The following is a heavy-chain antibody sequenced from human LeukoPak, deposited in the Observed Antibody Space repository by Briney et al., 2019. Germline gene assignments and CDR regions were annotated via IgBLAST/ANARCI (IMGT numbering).Heavy chain of an antibody. Sequence: GGSLRLSCAASGFTVSSNYMSWVRQAPGKGLEWVSVIYSGGSTYYADSVRGRFTISRDNSKNTLYLQMNSLRAEDTAVYYCARWGKSDAFDIWGQGTMVTVSS. D-gene: IGHD3-16*01. V-gene: IGHV3-66*01. CDR2: IYSGGST. CDR3: ARWGKSDAFDI. J-gene: IGHJ3*02. CDR1: GFTVSSNY.